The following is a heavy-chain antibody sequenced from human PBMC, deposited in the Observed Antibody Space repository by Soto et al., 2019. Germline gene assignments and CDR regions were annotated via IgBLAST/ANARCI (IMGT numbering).Heavy chain of an antibody. J-gene: IGHJ6*02. D-gene: IGHD2-2*01. V-gene: IGHV1-8*01. CDR2: MNPNSGNT. Sequence: ASVKVSCKASGYTFTSYDINWVRQATGQGLEWMGWMNPNSGNTGYAQKFQGRVTMTRNTSISTAYMELSSLRSEDTAVYYCAGSHLPAARGHYYGMDVWGQGTTVTVSS. CDR3: AGSHLPAARGHYYGMDV. CDR1: GYTFTSYD.